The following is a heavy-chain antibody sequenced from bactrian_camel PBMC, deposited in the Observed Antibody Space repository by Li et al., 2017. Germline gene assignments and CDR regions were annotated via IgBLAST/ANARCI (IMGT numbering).Heavy chain of an antibody. CDR3: AACSLVVDGGRQGEYDYPY. CDR2: INSGGSMT. Sequence: VQLVESGGGLVQPGGSLRLSCAASGFTASHYAMSWVRQAPGKGLEWVSGINSGGSMTDYADSVKGPFTVTPDYAKPTLYLQMNSLKPDDTAMYYCAACSLVVDGGRQGEYDYPYWGLGTQVTVSS. V-gene: IGHV3S31*01. CDR1: GFTASHYA. D-gene: IGHD7*01. J-gene: IGHJ4*01.